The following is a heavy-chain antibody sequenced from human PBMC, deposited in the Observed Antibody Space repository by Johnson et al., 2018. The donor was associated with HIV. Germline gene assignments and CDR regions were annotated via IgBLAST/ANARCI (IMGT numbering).Heavy chain of an antibody. D-gene: IGHD5-24*01. CDR1: GITFSSSG. J-gene: IGHJ3*02. CDR2: ISYDGSNK. Sequence: QVQLVESGGGVVQPVGSLRLSCAASGITFSSSGMNWVRQAPGKGLEWVAVISYDGSNKYYADSVKGRFTISRDNSKNTLYLQMNSLRAEDTAVYYCAKEKNGYHWTFDIWGQGTMVTVSS. V-gene: IGHV3-30*18. CDR3: AKEKNGYHWTFDI.